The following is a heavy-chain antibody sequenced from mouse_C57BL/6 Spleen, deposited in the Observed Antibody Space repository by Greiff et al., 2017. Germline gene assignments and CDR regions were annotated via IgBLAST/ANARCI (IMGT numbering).Heavy chain of an antibody. J-gene: IGHJ3*01. CDR1: GYTFTSYW. CDR2: IDPTRGGT. Sequence: QVQLQQPGAELVKPGASVKLSCKASGYTFTSYWMHWVKQRPGRGLEWIGRIDPTRGGTKYNEKFKSKDTLTVDKPSSTAYMQLSSLTSEDSAVYYCARSDYDGAWFAYWGQGTLVTVSA. CDR3: ARSDYDGAWFAY. D-gene: IGHD2-4*01. V-gene: IGHV1-72*01.